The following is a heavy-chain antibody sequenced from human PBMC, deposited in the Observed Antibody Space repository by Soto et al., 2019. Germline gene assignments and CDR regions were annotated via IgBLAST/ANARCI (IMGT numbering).Heavy chain of an antibody. Sequence: GESLKISCAASGFTFSDYYIHWIRRAPGKGLEWISYISGNGEIIQYAASARGRFTISRDNAENSVYLEMDSLRAEDTALYYCARDVDADFRTDFDYWGRGTMVTVS. CDR3: ARDVDADFRTDFDY. CDR1: GFTFSDYY. V-gene: IGHV3-11*01. J-gene: IGHJ4*02. D-gene: IGHD4-17*01. CDR2: ISGNGEII.